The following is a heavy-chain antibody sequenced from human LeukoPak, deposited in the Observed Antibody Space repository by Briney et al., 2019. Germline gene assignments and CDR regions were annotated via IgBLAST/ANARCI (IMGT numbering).Heavy chain of an antibody. CDR3: ARGYASAWNGAFDI. CDR1: GFTLTTYW. V-gene: IGHV3-74*01. D-gene: IGHD1-1*01. J-gene: IGHJ3*02. Sequence: AGGSLRLSCAASGFTLTTYWMHWVRQAPGKGPVWVSRINSDESSTDYADSVKGRYTISRDNAMNTLYLEMNSLRAEDTAMYFCARGYASAWNGAFDIWGQGTVVTVSS. CDR2: INSDESST.